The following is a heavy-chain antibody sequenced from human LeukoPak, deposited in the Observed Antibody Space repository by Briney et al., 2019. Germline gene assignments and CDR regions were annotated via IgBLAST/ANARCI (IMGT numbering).Heavy chain of an antibody. Sequence: GGSLRLSCAASGFTFSDYYMSWIRQAPGKGLEWVSDISSSGSTIYYADSVKGRFTISRDNAKNSLYLQMNSLRAEDTAVYYCARDGYCSGGSCYSGGTSPIDYWGQGTLATVSS. D-gene: IGHD2-15*01. CDR2: ISSSGSTI. CDR1: GFTFSDYY. J-gene: IGHJ4*02. V-gene: IGHV3-11*04. CDR3: ARDGYCSGGSCYSGGTSPIDY.